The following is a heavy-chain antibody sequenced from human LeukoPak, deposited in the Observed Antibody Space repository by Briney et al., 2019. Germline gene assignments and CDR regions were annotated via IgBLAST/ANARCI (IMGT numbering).Heavy chain of an antibody. V-gene: IGHV4-38-2*01. Sequence: SETLSLTCDVSGYSISSGYYWGWIRQPPGKGLEWIGYIYHSGTTYYNPPLKSRVTISVDTFENQFSLRLISVTAADTAVYYCARKGSGTYNFDYWGQGTLVTVSS. CDR1: GYSISSGYY. J-gene: IGHJ4*02. CDR3: ARKGSGTYNFDY. CDR2: IYHSGTT. D-gene: IGHD3-10*01.